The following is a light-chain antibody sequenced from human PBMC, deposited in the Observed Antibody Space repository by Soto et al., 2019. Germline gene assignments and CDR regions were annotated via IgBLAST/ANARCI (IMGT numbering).Light chain of an antibody. CDR1: QTISRW. Sequence: DIQLTQTPSTLSASLGDEGTITCRASQTISRWLAWYQQKPGRAPKLLIYDASTLESGVPSRVRGSGSETECTLTISGLQPDDFATYFCHSRAFGQGTRLDIK. CDR2: DAS. CDR3: HSRA. V-gene: IGKV1-5*01. J-gene: IGKJ5*01.